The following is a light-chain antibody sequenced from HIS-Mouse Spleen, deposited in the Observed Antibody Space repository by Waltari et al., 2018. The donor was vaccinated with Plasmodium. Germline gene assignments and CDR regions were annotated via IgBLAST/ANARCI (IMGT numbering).Light chain of an antibody. CDR2: EGS. J-gene: IGLJ3*02. CDR3: CSYAGSSTNWV. CDR1: SRDVGSYNL. Sequence: QSALTQPASVSGSPGQSITISCTGTSRDVGSYNLVSWYHQHPGKAPKLMIYEGSKRPSGFSNRFSGSKSGNTASLTISGLQAEDEADYYCCSYAGSSTNWVFGGGTKLTVL. V-gene: IGLV2-23*01.